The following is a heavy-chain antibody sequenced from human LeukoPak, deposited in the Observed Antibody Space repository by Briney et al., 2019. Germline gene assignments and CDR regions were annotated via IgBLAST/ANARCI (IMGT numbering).Heavy chain of an antibody. J-gene: IGHJ4*02. D-gene: IGHD1-14*01. CDR3: AREVMDNLRFDY. CDR1: GYTFTSYY. Sequence: GSVKVSCKASGYTFTSYYMHWVRQAPGQGLEWMGIINASGGDTSYAQKFQGRLTMTRDTTTNTVYMELTSLRSEDTAVYYCAREVMDNLRFDYWGQGTLVTVSS. CDR2: INASGGDT. V-gene: IGHV1-46*01.